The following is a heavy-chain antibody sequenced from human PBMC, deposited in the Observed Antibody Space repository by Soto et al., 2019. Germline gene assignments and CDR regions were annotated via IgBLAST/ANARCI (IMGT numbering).Heavy chain of an antibody. CDR1: GYTFTSYY. CDR2: INPSGGST. CDR3: AREDIVVVPAAMSAAAGAWFDP. Sequence: GTSVKVSCKASGYTFTSYYMHWVRQAPGQGLEWMGIINPSGGSTSYAQKFQGRVTMTRDTSTSTVYMELSSLRSEDTAVYYCAREDIVVVPAAMSAAAGAWFDPWGQGTLVTVSS. V-gene: IGHV1-46*01. J-gene: IGHJ5*02. D-gene: IGHD2-2*01.